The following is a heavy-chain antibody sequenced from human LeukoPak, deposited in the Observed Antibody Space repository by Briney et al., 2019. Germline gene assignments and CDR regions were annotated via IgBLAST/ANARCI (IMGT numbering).Heavy chain of an antibody. J-gene: IGHJ4*02. V-gene: IGHV3-74*01. CDR1: GFTFSSYW. CDR3: ARRIQGMAPYYFDY. D-gene: IGHD5-24*01. Sequence: GGSLRLSCTASGFTFSSYWMHWVRQAPGKGLVWVSRINSDGGSTSYVDSVKGRFTISRDNAKNTLHLQMNSLRAEDTAVYYCARRIQGMAPYYFDYWGQGTLVTVSS. CDR2: INSDGGST.